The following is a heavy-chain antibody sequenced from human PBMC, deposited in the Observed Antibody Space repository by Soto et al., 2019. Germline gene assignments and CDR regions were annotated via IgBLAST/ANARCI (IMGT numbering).Heavy chain of an antibody. CDR3: AKDPRPYDSSGYYYS. Sequence: GGSLRLSCAASGFTFSIYAMTWVRQATGKGLEWVSGISGSGGVTYYSDSVKGRFTISRDNSKYTLYLQMNSLRAEDTAVYYCAKDPRPYDSSGYYYSWGQGALVTVSS. CDR1: GFTFSIYA. V-gene: IGHV3-23*01. D-gene: IGHD3-22*01. CDR2: ISGSGGVT. J-gene: IGHJ4*02.